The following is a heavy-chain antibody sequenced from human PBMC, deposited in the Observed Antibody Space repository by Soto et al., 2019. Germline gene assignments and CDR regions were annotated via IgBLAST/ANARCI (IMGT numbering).Heavy chain of an antibody. Sequence: GGSLRLSCAASGFTFSSYSMNWVRQAPGKGLEWVSSISSSSSYIYYADSVKGRFTISRDNAKNSLYLQMNSLRAEDTAVYYWARDQPVHSYGYGWEYWGQGPWVTAS. V-gene: IGHV3-21*01. CDR1: GFTFSSYS. D-gene: IGHD5-18*01. CDR3: ARDQPVHSYGYGWEY. J-gene: IGHJ4*02. CDR2: ISSSSSYI.